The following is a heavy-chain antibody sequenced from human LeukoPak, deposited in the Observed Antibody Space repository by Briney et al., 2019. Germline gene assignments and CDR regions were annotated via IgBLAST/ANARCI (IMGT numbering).Heavy chain of an antibody. CDR2: IEPSDSYT. V-gene: IGHV5-10-1*01. CDR1: GYSFTSYW. CDR3: ARLCSSTSCYYYGMDV. J-gene: IGHJ6*02. Sequence: GESLKISCKGSGYSFTSYWIGWVRQMPGKGLEWMGRIEPSDSYTNYSPSFQGHVTISADKSISTAYLQWSSLKASDTAMYYCARLCSSTSCYYYGMDVWGQGTTVTVSS. D-gene: IGHD2-2*01.